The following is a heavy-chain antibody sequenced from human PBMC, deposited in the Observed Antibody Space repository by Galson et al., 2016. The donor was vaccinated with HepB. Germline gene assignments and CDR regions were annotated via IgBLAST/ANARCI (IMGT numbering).Heavy chain of an antibody. CDR3: ASHCGGDCYNNLADAFDI. CDR1: SGSISSSRYY. V-gene: IGHV4-39*01. CDR2: VYYSGTA. Sequence: SEALSLTCTVSSGSISSSRYYWGWIRQPPGKGLEWIGSVYYSGTAYYDPSLKSRVSISVDTSKNQFSLRLSPVTAGDTAVYFCASHCGGDCYNNLADAFDIWGRGTMVTVSS. D-gene: IGHD2-21*01. J-gene: IGHJ3*02.